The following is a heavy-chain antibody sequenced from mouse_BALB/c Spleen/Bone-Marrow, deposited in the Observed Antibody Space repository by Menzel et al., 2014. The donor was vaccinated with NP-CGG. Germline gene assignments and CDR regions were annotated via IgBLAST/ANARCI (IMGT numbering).Heavy chain of an antibody. J-gene: IGHJ3*01. V-gene: IGHV1-67*01. CDR3: ARWYNWDAFAY. CDR1: GYTFTDYA. Sequence: VKVVESGPELVRPGVSVKISCKGSGYTFTDYAMHWVKQSHAKSLEWIGVISTYSGNTNYNQKFKGKATMTVAKSSSTAYMELARLTSEDSAIYYCARWYNWDAFAYWGQGTLVTVSA. D-gene: IGHD4-1*01. CDR2: ISTYSGNT.